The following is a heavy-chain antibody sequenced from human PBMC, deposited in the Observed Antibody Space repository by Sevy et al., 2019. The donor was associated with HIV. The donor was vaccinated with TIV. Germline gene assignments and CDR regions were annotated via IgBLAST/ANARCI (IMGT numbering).Heavy chain of an antibody. CDR3: ARPRRGSYYYFGMDV. D-gene: IGHD3-10*01. J-gene: IGHJ6*01. Sequence: GESLKISCKGSGYSFTTYWIAWVRQMPGKGLEWMGIIYPGDSDTRYSRSFQGQVTISADKSINTAYVQWSSLKASDTAMYYCARPRRGSYYYFGMDVWGQGTTVTVSS. V-gene: IGHV5-51*01. CDR2: IYPGDSDT. CDR1: GYSFTTYW.